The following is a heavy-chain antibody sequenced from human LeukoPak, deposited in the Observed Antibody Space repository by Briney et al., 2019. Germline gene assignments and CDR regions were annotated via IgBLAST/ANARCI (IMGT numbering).Heavy chain of an antibody. V-gene: IGHV3-23*01. CDR3: AKGKDDFWSVNWFDP. CDR1: GFTFSSYA. CDR2: ISGSGGST. J-gene: IGHJ5*02. Sequence: PGGSLRLSCAASGFTFSSYAMSWVRQAPGKGLEWVSAISGSGGSTYYADSVKGRFTISRDNSKNTLYLQMNSLRAEDTAVYYCAKGKDDFWSVNWFDPWGQGTLVTVSS. D-gene: IGHD3-3*01.